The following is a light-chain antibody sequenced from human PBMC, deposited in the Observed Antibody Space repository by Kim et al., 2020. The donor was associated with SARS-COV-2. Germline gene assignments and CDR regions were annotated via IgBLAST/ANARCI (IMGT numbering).Light chain of an antibody. J-gene: IGLJ3*02. Sequence: GKTVTISCTRSSGSIASNYVQWYQQRPGSSPTTVIHEDNERHSVVPDRFSGSIDSSSNSASLTISGLKTEDEADYYCQSYDSATWVFGGGTQLTVL. V-gene: IGLV6-57*01. CDR3: QSYDSATWV. CDR1: SGSIASNY. CDR2: EDN.